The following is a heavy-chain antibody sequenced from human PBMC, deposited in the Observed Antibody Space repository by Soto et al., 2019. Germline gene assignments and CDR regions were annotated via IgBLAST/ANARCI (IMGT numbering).Heavy chain of an antibody. CDR3: ARDLWITGTLTPRGAFDI. J-gene: IGHJ3*02. CDR2: IYYSGST. V-gene: IGHV4-59*01. CDR1: GGSISSYY. Sequence: SETLSLTCTVSGGSISSYYWSWIRQPPGKGLEWIGYIYYSGSTNYNPSLKSRVTILVDTSKNQFSLKLSSVTAADTAVYYCARDLWITGTLTPRGAFDIWGQGTMVTVSS. D-gene: IGHD1-7*01.